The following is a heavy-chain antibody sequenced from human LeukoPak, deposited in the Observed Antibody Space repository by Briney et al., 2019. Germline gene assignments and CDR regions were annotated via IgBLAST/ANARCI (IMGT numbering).Heavy chain of an antibody. CDR1: GGSISSGSYC. J-gene: IGHJ4*02. V-gene: IGHV4-61*09. D-gene: IGHD2-21*01. CDR2: IYTSGNT. Sequence: PSQTLSLTCTVSGGSISSGSYCWSWIRQPAGKGLERIGHIYTSGNTNYNPSLKSRVTISVDTSKNQFSLKLSSVTAADTAVYYCARGSGDTPFFDYWGQGTLVTVSS. CDR3: ARGSGDTPFFDY.